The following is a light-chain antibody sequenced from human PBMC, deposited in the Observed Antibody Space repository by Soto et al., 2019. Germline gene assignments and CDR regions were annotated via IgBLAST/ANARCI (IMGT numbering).Light chain of an antibody. CDR2: GAS. J-gene: IGKJ3*01. V-gene: IGKV3-20*01. Sequence: IVLTQSPGTLSLSPGKRATLSCRASQSVSSSYLAWYQQKPGQAPRLLIYGASSRATGIPDRFSGSGSGTDFTLTTSRLEPEDFAVYYCQQYGSSPAFGPGTKVDIK. CDR3: QQYGSSPA. CDR1: QSVSSSY.